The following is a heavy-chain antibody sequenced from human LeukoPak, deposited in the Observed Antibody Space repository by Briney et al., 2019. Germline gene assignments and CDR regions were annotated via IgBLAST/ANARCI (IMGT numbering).Heavy chain of an antibody. D-gene: IGHD3-22*01. CDR3: AKASSGYYYDRLDY. V-gene: IGHV3-23*01. CDR2: ISGSGGST. Sequence: PRGSLRLSCAASGFTFSSYAMSWVRQAPGKGLEWVSAISGSGGSTYYADSVKGRFTISRDNSKNTLYLQMNSLRAEDTAVYYCAKASSGYYYDRLDYWGQGTLVTVSS. J-gene: IGHJ4*02. CDR1: GFTFSSYA.